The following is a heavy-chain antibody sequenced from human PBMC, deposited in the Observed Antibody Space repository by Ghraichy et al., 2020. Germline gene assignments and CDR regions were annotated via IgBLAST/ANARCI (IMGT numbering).Heavy chain of an antibody. CDR3: ASNGNWRFDY. J-gene: IGHJ4*02. CDR2: INSIGSTT. D-gene: IGHD1-20*01. CDR1: GFSFSSYE. Sequence: GESLNITCAASGFSFSSYEMTWVRQAPGKGLEWLSYINSIGSTTHYADSVKGRFTISRDNAKNSLYLQMNSLRAEDTAVYYCASNGNWRFDYWGQGTLVAVSS. V-gene: IGHV3-48*03.